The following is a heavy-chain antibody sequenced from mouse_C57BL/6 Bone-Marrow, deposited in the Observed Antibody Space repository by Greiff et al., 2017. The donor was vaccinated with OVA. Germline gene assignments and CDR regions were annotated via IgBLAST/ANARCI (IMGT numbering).Heavy chain of an antibody. D-gene: IGHD1-1*01. CDR1: GYTFTSYG. Sequence: QVQLQQSGAELARPGASVKLSCKASGYTFTSYGISWVKQRTGQGLEWIGEIYPRSGNTYYNEKFKGKATLTADKSSSTAYMELRSLTSEDSAVYFCARDPITTVVDYWGQGTTLTVSS. CDR2: IYPRSGNT. CDR3: ARDPITTVVDY. V-gene: IGHV1-81*01. J-gene: IGHJ2*01.